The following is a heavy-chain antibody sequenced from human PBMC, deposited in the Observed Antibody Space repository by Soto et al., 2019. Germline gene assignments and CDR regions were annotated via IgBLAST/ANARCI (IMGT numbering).Heavy chain of an antibody. D-gene: IGHD5-12*01. CDR1: GFTFSSYA. CDR2: ISYDGSNK. V-gene: IGHV3-30-3*01. J-gene: IGHJ6*02. Sequence: QVQLVESGGGVVQPGRSLRLSCAASGFTFSSYAMHWVRQAPGKGLEWVAVISYDGSNKYYADSVKGRFTISRDNSKNTLYLQMKTLRAEDPAVYYCARDYYRFNSGYGFSMDVWGQGTTVTVSS. CDR3: ARDYYRFNSGYGFSMDV.